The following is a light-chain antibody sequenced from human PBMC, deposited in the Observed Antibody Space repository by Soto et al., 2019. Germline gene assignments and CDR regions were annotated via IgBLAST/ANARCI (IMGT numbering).Light chain of an antibody. J-gene: IGKJ1*01. CDR3: QHYET. V-gene: IGKV1-5*03. Sequence: DIQMTQSPSTLSASVGDRVTITCRASQSISSWLAWYQQKPGKAPKLLIYKASSLERGVTSRFRGSGSGTEFSLTISSLQPDDFATYYCQHYETFGQGTKVEIK. CDR1: QSISSW. CDR2: KAS.